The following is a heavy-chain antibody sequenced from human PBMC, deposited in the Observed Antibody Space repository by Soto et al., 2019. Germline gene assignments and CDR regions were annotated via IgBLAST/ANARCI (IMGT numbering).Heavy chain of an antibody. CDR2: IRTKAYGGTT. Sequence: SLRLSCTASGFAFADYVMTWVRQAPGKGLQWVGFIRTKAYGGTTEYAASVKGRFTISRDDSKSIVYLRMNSLKIEDTAVYFCTRTEYFYDSGSYYPFDYWGQGTLVTVSS. J-gene: IGHJ4*02. V-gene: IGHV3-49*04. D-gene: IGHD3-10*01. CDR1: GFAFADYV. CDR3: TRTEYFYDSGSYYPFDY.